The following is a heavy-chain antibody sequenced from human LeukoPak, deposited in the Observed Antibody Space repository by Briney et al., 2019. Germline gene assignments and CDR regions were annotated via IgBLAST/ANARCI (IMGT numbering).Heavy chain of an antibody. CDR3: STGAGHAFDI. CDR1: GFTFSSYW. J-gene: IGHJ3*02. Sequence: GGSLRLSCAASGFTFSSYWMHWVRQVQGEGLEWVSRINSDGSSTSYADSVKGRFTISRDNAKNTQYVQMNSLRAEDTAVYYCSTGAGHAFDIWGRGTMVTVSS. CDR2: INSDGSST. V-gene: IGHV3-74*01. D-gene: IGHD1-14*01.